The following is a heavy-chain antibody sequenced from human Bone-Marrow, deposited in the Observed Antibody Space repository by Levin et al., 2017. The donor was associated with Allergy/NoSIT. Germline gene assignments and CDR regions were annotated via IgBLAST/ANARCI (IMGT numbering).Heavy chain of an antibody. CDR3: AKDDPNTIAAADLFDY. D-gene: IGHD6-13*01. CDR2: ISGSGGST. V-gene: IGHV3-23*01. CDR1: GFTFSSYA. Sequence: PGGSLRLSCAASGFTFSSYAMSWVRQAPGKGLEWVSAISGSGGSTYYADSVKGRFTISRDNSKNTLYLQMNSLRAEDTAVYYCAKDDPNTIAAADLFDYWGQGTLVTVSS. J-gene: IGHJ4*02.